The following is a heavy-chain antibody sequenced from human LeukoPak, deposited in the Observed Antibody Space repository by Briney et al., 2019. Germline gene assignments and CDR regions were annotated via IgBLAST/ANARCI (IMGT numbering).Heavy chain of an antibody. V-gene: IGHV3-23*01. Sequence: GGSLRFSCAASGFTFSSYGMSWVRQAPGKGLEWVSAIGGRDGSTYYADSVKGRFTISRDNSKNTLYVQMNSLRAEDTAVYYCAKGHYYGSGSLDYWGQGTQVTVSS. CDR3: AKGHYYGSGSLDY. J-gene: IGHJ4*02. CDR1: GFTFSSYG. CDR2: IGGRDGST. D-gene: IGHD3-10*01.